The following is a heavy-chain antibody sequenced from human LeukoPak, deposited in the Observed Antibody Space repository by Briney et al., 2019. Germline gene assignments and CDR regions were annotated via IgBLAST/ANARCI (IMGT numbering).Heavy chain of an antibody. Sequence: GGSLRLSCAASGFPLSSYAMHWVRQAPGKGLGGVAVISYEGSNKYYADSVKGRFTISRDNSKITLYLQMNSLRAEDTAVYYCARDDWEYSSGYSPMDYWGQGTLVTVSS. D-gene: IGHD3-22*01. V-gene: IGHV3-30-3*01. CDR2: ISYEGSNK. CDR3: ARDDWEYSSGYSPMDY. CDR1: GFPLSSYA. J-gene: IGHJ4*02.